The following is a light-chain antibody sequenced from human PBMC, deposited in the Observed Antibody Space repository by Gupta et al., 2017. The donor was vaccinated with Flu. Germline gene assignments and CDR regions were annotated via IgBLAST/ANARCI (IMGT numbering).Light chain of an antibody. Sequence: IEMPQSPSSLSPAVGDRGTITCRSSQDIRHYLGWYQQKPGKAPKRLIYAASFLQIGVPSRFSGSGSGTEFTLTISSLQPEDFATYHCLQHNTYPWTFGQGTKVEIK. J-gene: IGKJ1*01. CDR1: QDIRHY. CDR3: LQHNTYPWT. V-gene: IGKV1-17*01. CDR2: AAS.